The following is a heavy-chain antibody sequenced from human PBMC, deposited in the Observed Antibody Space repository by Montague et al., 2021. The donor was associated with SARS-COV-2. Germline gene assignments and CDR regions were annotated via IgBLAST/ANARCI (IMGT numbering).Heavy chain of an antibody. D-gene: IGHD6-13*01. CDR2: TYYRSKWYN. CDR3: ARDGGLYSSSWYLGYFDY. CDR1: GDSVSINSAA. V-gene: IGHV6-1*01. Sequence: CAISGDSVSINSAAGKCIRRSPSKGLDLLGRTYYRSKWYNDYAVSVKSRITINPDTSKNQFSLQLNSVTPEDTAVYYCARDGGLYSSSWYLGYFDYWGQGALVTVSS. J-gene: IGHJ4*02.